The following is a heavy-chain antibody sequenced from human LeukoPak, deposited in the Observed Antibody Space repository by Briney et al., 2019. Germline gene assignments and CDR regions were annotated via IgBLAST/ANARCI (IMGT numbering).Heavy chain of an antibody. CDR3: AKHTYYYESSGTTALFDY. J-gene: IGHJ4*02. V-gene: IGHV3-23*01. CDR1: GFTFSSDD. Sequence: TGGSLRLSCAASGFTFSSDDMSWVRQAPGKGLVWVTGISGSGGSTYYADSVKGRFTISRDNSKNTLYQRMNSLRAEDTAVYYCAKHTYYYESSGTTALFDYWGQGTLVTISS. CDR2: ISGSGGST. D-gene: IGHD3-22*01.